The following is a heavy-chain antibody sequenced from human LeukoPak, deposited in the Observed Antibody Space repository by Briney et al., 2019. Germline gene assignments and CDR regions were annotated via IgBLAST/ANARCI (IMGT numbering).Heavy chain of an antibody. V-gene: IGHV4-38-2*02. J-gene: IGHJ4*02. CDR3: ASFDILTGRGFDY. D-gene: IGHD3-9*01. CDR1: GYSISSGYY. CDR2: IYYSGST. Sequence: PSETLSLTCTASGYSISSGYYWGWIRQPPGKGLEWIGSIYYSGSTYYNPSLKSRVTISVDTSKNQFSLKLSSVTAADTAVYYCASFDILTGRGFDYWGQGTLVTVSS.